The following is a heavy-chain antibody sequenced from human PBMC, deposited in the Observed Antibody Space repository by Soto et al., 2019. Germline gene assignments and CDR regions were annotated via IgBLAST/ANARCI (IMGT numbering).Heavy chain of an antibody. CDR3: ATSSFDY. V-gene: IGHV3-7*03. Sequence: GGSLRLSCAASGFIFSTFWMSWVRQAPGKGLEWVANINQDGGEKYYVDSVRGRFTISRDNAKNSLYLQMNSLRAEDTAVYYCATSSFDYWGQGTLVTVSS. J-gene: IGHJ4*02. CDR2: INQDGGEK. CDR1: GFIFSTFW.